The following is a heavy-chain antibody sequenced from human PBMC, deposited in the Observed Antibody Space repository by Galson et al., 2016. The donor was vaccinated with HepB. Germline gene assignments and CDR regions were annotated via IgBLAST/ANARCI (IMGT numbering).Heavy chain of an antibody. D-gene: IGHD3-10*01. J-gene: IGHJ6*02. Sequence: QSGAEVKKPGESLKISCKGSGYNFTSYWIAWVRQMPGKDLEWVGVIYPGGSGTRYSPSFQGQVTISADRSISTPYLQWTSLRASDTAMFYCARASGSGSHRSYYYAMDVWGLGTTVTVSS. V-gene: IGHV5-51*01. CDR2: IYPGGSGT. CDR1: GYNFTSYW. CDR3: ARASGSGSHRSYYYAMDV.